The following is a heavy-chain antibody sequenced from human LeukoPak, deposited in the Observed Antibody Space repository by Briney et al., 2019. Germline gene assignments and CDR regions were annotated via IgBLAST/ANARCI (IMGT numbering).Heavy chain of an antibody. CDR3: ARAAPTGYFLLDYYYYYYGMDV. D-gene: IGHD3-9*01. CDR2: INPNSGGT. J-gene: IGHJ6*02. Sequence: ASVKVSCKASGYTFTGYYMHWVRQAPGQGLEWMGWINPNSGGTNYAQKFQGRVTMTRDTSISTAYMELSRLRSDDTAVYYCARAAPTGYFLLDYYYYYYGMDVWGQGTTVTVSS. V-gene: IGHV1-2*02. CDR1: GYTFTGYY.